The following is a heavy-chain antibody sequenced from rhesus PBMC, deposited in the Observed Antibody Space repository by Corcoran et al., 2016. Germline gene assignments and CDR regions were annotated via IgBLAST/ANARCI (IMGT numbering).Heavy chain of an antibody. CDR3: ARSGYGSGGVY. CDR2: INGNSGNS. V-gene: IGHV4-80*01. Sequence: QVQLQESGPGLVKPSETLSLTCAVSGASISSYWWSWIRQPPGKGLEWSGEINGNSGNSYYNPSLKSRVTISKDASKNQFSLKLSSVTAADTAVYYCARSGYGSGGVYWGQGVLVTVSS. D-gene: IGHD4-4*01. CDR1: GASISSYW. J-gene: IGHJ4*01.